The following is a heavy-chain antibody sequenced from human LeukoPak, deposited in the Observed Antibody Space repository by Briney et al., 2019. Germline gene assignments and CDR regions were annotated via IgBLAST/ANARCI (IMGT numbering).Heavy chain of an antibody. J-gene: IGHJ4*02. CDR2: IYYSGST. D-gene: IGHD3-10*01. Sequence: SETLSLTCTVSGGSISNSSYYWGWIRQPPGKDLEWIGSIYYSGSTYYNPSLKGRVTISVDTSKNQFSLKLSSVTAADTAVYYCARLPGDIDGDWGQGTLVTVSS. CDR1: GGSISNSSYY. CDR3: ARLPGDIDGD. V-gene: IGHV4-39*01.